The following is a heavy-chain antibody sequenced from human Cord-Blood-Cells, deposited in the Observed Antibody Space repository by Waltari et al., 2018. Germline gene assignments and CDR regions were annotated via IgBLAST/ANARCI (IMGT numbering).Heavy chain of an antibody. D-gene: IGHD6-13*01. Sequence: QVQLVQSGAEVKKPGASVKVSCKASGYTFTSNAMNWVRQAPGQRLEWMGWINAGNGNTKYSQKFQGRVTITRDTSASTAYMELSSLRSEDTAVYYCARGDIAAAGLDYWGQGTLVTVSS. CDR2: INAGNGNT. CDR3: ARGDIAAAGLDY. CDR1: GYTFTSNA. V-gene: IGHV1-3*01. J-gene: IGHJ4*02.